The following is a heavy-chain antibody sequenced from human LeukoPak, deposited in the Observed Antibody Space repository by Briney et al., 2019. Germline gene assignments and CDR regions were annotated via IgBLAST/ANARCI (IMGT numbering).Heavy chain of an antibody. CDR1: GFTFSSYS. D-gene: IGHD5-12*01. Sequence: GGSLRLSCAASGFTFSSYSMNWVRQAPGKGLEWVSSISSSSSYIYYADSVKGRFTISRDNAKNSLYPQMNSLRAEDTAVYYCAREGRGYSGYDYRKPDYWGQGTLVTVSS. J-gene: IGHJ4*02. CDR3: AREGRGYSGYDYRKPDY. CDR2: ISSSSSYI. V-gene: IGHV3-21*04.